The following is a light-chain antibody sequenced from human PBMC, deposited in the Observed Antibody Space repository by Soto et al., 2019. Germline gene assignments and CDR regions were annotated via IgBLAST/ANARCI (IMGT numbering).Light chain of an antibody. CDR2: QVS. J-gene: IGKJ1*01. CDR3: MRGTHLPWT. V-gene: IGKV2-30*01. Sequence: DAVLTQSPLSLPVTLGQPAAISCRSSQSLVYSNGHAYLIWFQQRPGQSPRRLIYQVSTRDAGVPDRFSGSGSSIYFTLAISGVEDEDVGLYYCMRGTHLPWTVGQGTKVAIK. CDR1: QSLVYSNGHAY.